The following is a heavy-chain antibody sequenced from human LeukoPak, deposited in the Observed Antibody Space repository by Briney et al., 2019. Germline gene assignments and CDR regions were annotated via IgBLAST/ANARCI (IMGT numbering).Heavy chain of an antibody. V-gene: IGHV3-23*01. CDR3: AKNGRGSGTYYPRTKYYFDY. D-gene: IGHD3-10*01. CDR2: ISGSGGST. J-gene: IGHJ4*02. CDR1: GFTFSSYG. Sequence: GGTLRLSCAASGFTFSSYGMSWVRQAPGKGLEWVSAISGSGGSTYYADSVKGRFTISRDNSKNTLYLQMNSLRAEDTAVYYCAKNGRGSGTYYPRTKYYFDYWGQGTLVTVSS.